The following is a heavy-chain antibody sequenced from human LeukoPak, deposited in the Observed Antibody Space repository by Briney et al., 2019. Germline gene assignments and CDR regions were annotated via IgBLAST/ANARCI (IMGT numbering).Heavy chain of an antibody. CDR1: GYTFTSYG. V-gene: IGHV1-18*04. Sequence: ASVKVSCKASGYTFTSYGISWVRQASGQGLEWMGWISAYNGNTNYAQKLQGRVTMTTDTSTSTAYMELRSLRSDDTAVYYCARVPTYCSGGSCYPDNYYFDYWGQGTLVTVSS. CDR3: ARVPTYCSGGSCYPDNYYFDY. D-gene: IGHD2-15*01. J-gene: IGHJ4*02. CDR2: ISAYNGNT.